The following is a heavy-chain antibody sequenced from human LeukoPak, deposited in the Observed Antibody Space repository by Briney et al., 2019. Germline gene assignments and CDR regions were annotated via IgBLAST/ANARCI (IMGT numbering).Heavy chain of an antibody. CDR1: GFTFDDYA. CDR3: AKGVSLNRIDY. CDR2: ISWNSGSI. V-gene: IGHV3-9*01. J-gene: IGHJ4*02. D-gene: IGHD1-14*01. Sequence: PGGSLRLSCAASGFTFDDYAMHWVRQAPGKGLEWVSGISWNSGSIGYADSAKGRFTISRDNAKNSLYLQMNSLRAEDTALYYCAKGVSLNRIDYWDQGTLVTVSS.